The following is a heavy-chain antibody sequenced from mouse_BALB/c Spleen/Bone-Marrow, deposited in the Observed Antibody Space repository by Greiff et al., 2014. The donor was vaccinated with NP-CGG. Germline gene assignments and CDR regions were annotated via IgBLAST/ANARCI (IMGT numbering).Heavy chain of an antibody. CDR2: INSNGGST. CDR1: GFTFSSYG. CDR3: ARDRGWLLRFAY. V-gene: IGHV5-6-3*01. J-gene: IGHJ3*01. Sequence: VQLKESEGGLVQPGGSLKLSCAASGFTFSSYGMSWGRPTPDKRLGLVATINSNGGSTYYPDSVKGRFTISRDNAKNTLYLQMSSLKSEDTAMYYCARDRGWLLRFAYWGQGTLVTVSA. D-gene: IGHD2-3*01.